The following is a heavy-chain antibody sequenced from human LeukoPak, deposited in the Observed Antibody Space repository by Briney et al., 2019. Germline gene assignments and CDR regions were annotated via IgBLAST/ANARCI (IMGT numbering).Heavy chain of an antibody. CDR3: ARDWSIFGVVIIPDAFDI. Sequence: GSSEKVSCKASGYTFNSYGISWVRQAPGQRLEWMGWISAYQGNTNYAQKLQGRVTMTTDTSTSTAYMELRSLRSDDTAVYYCARDWSIFGVVIIPDAFDIWGQGTMVTVSS. CDR2: ISAYQGNT. CDR1: GYTFNSYG. D-gene: IGHD3-3*01. J-gene: IGHJ3*02. V-gene: IGHV1-18*01.